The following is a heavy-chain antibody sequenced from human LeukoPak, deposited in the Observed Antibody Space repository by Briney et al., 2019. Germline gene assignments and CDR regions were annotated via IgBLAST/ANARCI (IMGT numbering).Heavy chain of an antibody. J-gene: IGHJ6*02. CDR3: ARERIAVAGTTYYYYYGMDV. V-gene: IGHV1-69*04. Sequence: SVKVSCKAPGGTFSSYAISWVRQAPGQGLEWMGRIIPILGIANYAQKFQGRVTITADKSTSTAYMELSSLRSEDTAVYYCARERIAVAGTTYYYYYGMDVWGQGTTVTVSS. CDR2: IIPILGIA. D-gene: IGHD6-19*01. CDR1: GGTFSSYA.